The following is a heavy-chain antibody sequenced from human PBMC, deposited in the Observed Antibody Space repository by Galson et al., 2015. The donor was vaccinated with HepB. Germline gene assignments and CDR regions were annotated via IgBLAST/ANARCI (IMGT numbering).Heavy chain of an antibody. V-gene: IGHV3-23*01. CDR2: ISGSGGST. CDR1: GFTFDDYA. D-gene: IGHD5-12*01. J-gene: IGHJ6*02. CDR3: ARPILSGYDYGGYGMDV. Sequence: SLRLSCAASGFTFDDYAMSWVRQAPGKGLEWVSAISGSGGSTYYADSVKGRFTISRDNSKNTLYLQMNSLRAEDTAVYYCARPILSGYDYGGYGMDVWGQGTTVTVSS.